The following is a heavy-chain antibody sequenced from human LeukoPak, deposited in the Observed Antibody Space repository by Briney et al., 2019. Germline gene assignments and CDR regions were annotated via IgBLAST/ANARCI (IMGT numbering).Heavy chain of an antibody. CDR3: AREELLGAYYYYGMDV. D-gene: IGHD1-26*01. CDR2: IKQDGSEK. Sequence: GGSLRLSWAASGFTFSSYWMSWVGKAPGKGLEWVANIKQDGSEKYYVDSVKGRFTISRDNAKNSLYLQMNSLRAEDTAVYYCAREELLGAYYYYGMDVWGQGATVTVSS. CDR1: GFTFSSYW. V-gene: IGHV3-7*01. J-gene: IGHJ6*02.